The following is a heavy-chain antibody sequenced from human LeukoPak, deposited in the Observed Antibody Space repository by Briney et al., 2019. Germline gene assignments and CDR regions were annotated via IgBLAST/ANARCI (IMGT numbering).Heavy chain of an antibody. D-gene: IGHD6-13*01. CDR1: GGSISSYY. CDR3: ARRTLYSRYYDY. Sequence: SETLSLTCTVSGGSISSYYWSWIRQPPGKGLEWIGYIYYSGSTNYNPSLKSRVTISVDTSKNQFSLKLSSVAAADTAVYYCARRTLYSRYYDYWGQGTLVTVSS. CDR2: IYYSGST. V-gene: IGHV4-59*01. J-gene: IGHJ4*02.